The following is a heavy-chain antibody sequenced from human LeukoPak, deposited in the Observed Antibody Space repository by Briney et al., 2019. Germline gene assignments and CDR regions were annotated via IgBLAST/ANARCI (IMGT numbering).Heavy chain of an antibody. Sequence: SETLSLTCAVYGGSFSGYYWSRIRQPPGKGLEWIGEINHSGSTNYNPSLKSRVTISVDTSKNQFSLKLSSVTAADTAVYYCARRACGGDCYGHFNAFDIWGQGTMVTVSS. J-gene: IGHJ3*02. CDR1: GGSFSGYY. V-gene: IGHV4-34*01. D-gene: IGHD2-21*01. CDR3: ARRACGGDCYGHFNAFDI. CDR2: INHSGST.